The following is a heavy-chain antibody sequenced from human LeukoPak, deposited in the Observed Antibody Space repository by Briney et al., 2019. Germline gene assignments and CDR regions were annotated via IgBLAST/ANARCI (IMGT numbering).Heavy chain of an antibody. J-gene: IGHJ4*02. V-gene: IGHV4-59*01. D-gene: IGHD3-10*01. CDR2: IYYSGST. CDR1: GGSISSYY. Sequence: SETLSLTCTVSGGSISSYYWRWIRQPPGKGLEWIGYIYYSGSTNYNPSLMSRVTISVDTSKNQFSLRLSSVTAADTAVYYCARAMVDYYGSGSYYTSFDYWGQGTLVTVSS. CDR3: ARAMVDYYGSGSYYTSFDY.